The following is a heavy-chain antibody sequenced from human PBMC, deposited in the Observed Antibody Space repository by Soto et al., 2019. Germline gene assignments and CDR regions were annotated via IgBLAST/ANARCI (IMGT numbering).Heavy chain of an antibody. D-gene: IGHD6-13*01. CDR1: GGSISSGGYS. CDR2: IYYSGST. CDR3: ARVVQQQLLLEVPVPHFDY. J-gene: IGHJ4*02. V-gene: IGHV4-31*11. Sequence: PSETLSLTCAVSGGSISSGGYSWSWIRQPPGKGLEWIGYIYYSGSTYYNPSLKSRVTISVDTSKNQFSLKLSSVTAADTAVYYCARVVQQQLLLEVPVPHFDYWGQGTLVTVSS.